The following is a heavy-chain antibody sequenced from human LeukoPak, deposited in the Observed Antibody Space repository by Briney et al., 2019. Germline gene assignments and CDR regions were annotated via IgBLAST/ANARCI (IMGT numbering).Heavy chain of an antibody. J-gene: IGHJ6*03. CDR2: INSKTDGGTT. CDR1: GFTFINAW. D-gene: IGHD3-3*01. CDR3: TTDEFLEWFGMVGNSDYYYYYMVV. Sequence: GGSVIIFCAASGFTFINAWMSWVRQAPGKGLEWVGRINSKTDGGTTDYAAPVRGSITISRDASNNTLYLQMHSLKTEDTAVYYCTTDEFLEWFGMVGNSDYYYYYMVVWGKKSTVTVSS. V-gene: IGHV3-15*01.